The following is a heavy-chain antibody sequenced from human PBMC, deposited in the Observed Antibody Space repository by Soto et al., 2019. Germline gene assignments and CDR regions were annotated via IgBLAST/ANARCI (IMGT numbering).Heavy chain of an antibody. Sequence: PGGSLRLSCAASGFTFSIYAVAWIRQTPGKGLEWVSVIGAGSDGIQYVDSVKGRFRISRDNSKNTLYLHMNSLRAEDTAIYYCAKYSTSGPSRFFDLWGQGTLVTVSS. V-gene: IGHV3-23*01. D-gene: IGHD5-12*01. CDR2: IGAGSDGI. J-gene: IGHJ4*02. CDR1: GFTFSIYA. CDR3: AKYSTSGPSRFFDL.